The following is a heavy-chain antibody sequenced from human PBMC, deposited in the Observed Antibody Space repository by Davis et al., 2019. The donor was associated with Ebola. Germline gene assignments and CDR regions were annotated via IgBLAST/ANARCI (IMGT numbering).Heavy chain of an antibody. CDR2: IYYSGST. CDR1: GGSISSYY. Sequence: SETLSLTCTVSGGSISSYYWSWIRQPPGKGLEWIGYIYYSGSTYYNPSLKSRVTISVDTSKNQFSLKLSSVTAADTAVYYCARGRPAAIARPPWFDPWGQGTLVTVSS. J-gene: IGHJ5*02. D-gene: IGHD2-2*01. CDR3: ARGRPAAIARPPWFDP. V-gene: IGHV4-59*08.